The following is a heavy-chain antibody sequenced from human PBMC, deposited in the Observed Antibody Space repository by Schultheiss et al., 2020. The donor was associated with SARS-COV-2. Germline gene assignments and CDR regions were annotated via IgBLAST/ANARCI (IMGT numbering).Heavy chain of an antibody. CDR1: GFTFSSYA. Sequence: GGSLRLSCAASGFTFSSYAMSWVRQAPGKGLEWVSAISGSGGSTYYADSVKGRFTISRDNSKNTLYLQMNSLRAEDTAVYYCARELGWLTTVSTRPNYYYGMDVWGQGTTVTAP. V-gene: IGHV3-23*01. D-gene: IGHD4-11*01. CDR3: ARELGWLTTVSTRPNYYYGMDV. J-gene: IGHJ6*02. CDR2: ISGSGGST.